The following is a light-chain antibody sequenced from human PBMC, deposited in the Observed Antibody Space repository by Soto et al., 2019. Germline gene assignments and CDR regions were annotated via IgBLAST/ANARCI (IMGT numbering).Light chain of an antibody. Sequence: QSVLTQPPSVSGAPGQRVTISCTGNTSNIGAGYVVHWYQQFPQPAPKLLIYANNNRPSGVPDRFSGSKSGTSASLAITGLQAGDEADYYCQSYDSSLSASVFGGGTKLTVL. J-gene: IGLJ2*01. CDR1: TSNIGAGYV. CDR2: ANN. V-gene: IGLV1-40*01. CDR3: QSYDSSLSASV.